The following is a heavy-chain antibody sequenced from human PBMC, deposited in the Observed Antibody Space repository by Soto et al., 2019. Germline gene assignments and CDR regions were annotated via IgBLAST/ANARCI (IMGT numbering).Heavy chain of an antibody. CDR1: GFTFSSYS. V-gene: IGHV3-21*01. CDR2: ISSSSSYI. D-gene: IGHD6-6*01. J-gene: IGHJ4*02. Sequence: EVQLVESGGGLVKPGGSLRLSCAASGFTFSSYSMNWVRQAPGKGLEWVSSISSSSSYIYHADSVKGRFTISRDNAKNSLYLQMNSLRAEDTAVYYCARVGGQLVPGFDYWGQGTLVTVSS. CDR3: ARVGGQLVPGFDY.